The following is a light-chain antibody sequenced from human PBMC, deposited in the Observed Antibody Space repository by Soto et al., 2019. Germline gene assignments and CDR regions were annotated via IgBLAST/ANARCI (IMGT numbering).Light chain of an antibody. J-gene: IGKJ1*01. CDR2: AAS. V-gene: IGKV1-27*01. Sequence: DIQMTQSPSSLSASVGDRVSMTCRASQGISKYLVWYQQKPGKVPKLLIYAASTLQSGVPSRFSGSGSGTEFTLTITSLQPEDVATYYCQNYNSAVRTFGQGTKVEIK. CDR3: QNYNSAVRT. CDR1: QGISKY.